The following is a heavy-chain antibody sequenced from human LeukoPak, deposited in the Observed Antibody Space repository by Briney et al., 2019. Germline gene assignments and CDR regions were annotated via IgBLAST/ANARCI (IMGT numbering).Heavy chain of an antibody. Sequence: SETLSLTCAVYGGSFSGYYWSWIRQPPGKGLEWIGEINHSGSTNYNPSLKSRVTISVGTSKNQFSLKLSSVTAADTAVYYCAREYYAEVYWGQGTLVTVSS. CDR1: GGSFSGYY. D-gene: IGHD3-16*01. CDR3: AREYYAEVY. CDR2: INHSGST. J-gene: IGHJ4*02. V-gene: IGHV4-34*01.